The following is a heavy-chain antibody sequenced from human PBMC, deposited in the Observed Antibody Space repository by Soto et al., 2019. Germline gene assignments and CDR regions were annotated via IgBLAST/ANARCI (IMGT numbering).Heavy chain of an antibody. CDR2: ISSSSSYI. D-gene: IGHD6-13*01. V-gene: IGHV3-21*01. CDR1: GFTFSSYS. CDR3: ARPVPLAAAGTNYYYGMDV. J-gene: IGHJ6*02. Sequence: PGGSLRLSCAASGFTFSSYSMNWVRQAPGKGLEWVSSISSSSSYIYYADSVKGRFTISRDNAKNSLYLQMNSLRAEDTAVYYCARPVPLAAAGTNYYYGMDVWGQGTTVTVSS.